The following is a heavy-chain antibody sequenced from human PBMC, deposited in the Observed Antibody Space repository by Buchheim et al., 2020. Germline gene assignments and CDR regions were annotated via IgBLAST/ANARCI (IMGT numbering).Heavy chain of an antibody. D-gene: IGHD3-3*01. J-gene: IGHJ6*02. CDR3: ARDPRYYDFWSGYSTNYYYYGMDV. CDR1: GFTFSSYG. CDR2: IWYDGSNK. Sequence: QVRLVESGGGVVQPGRSLRLSCAASGFTFSSYGMHWVRQAPGKGLEWVAVIWYDGSNKYYADSVKGRFTISRDNSKNTLYLEMNSLRAEDTAVYYCARDPRYYDFWSGYSTNYYYYGMDVWGQGTT. V-gene: IGHV3-33*01.